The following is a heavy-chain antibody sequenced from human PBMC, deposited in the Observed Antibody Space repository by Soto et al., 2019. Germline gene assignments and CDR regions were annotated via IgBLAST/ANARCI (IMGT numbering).Heavy chain of an antibody. CDR1: GFSLSSIGVG. Sequence: SGPTLVNPTQTLTLTCTFSGFSLSSIGVGVGWIRQPPGKALEWLGILYWDDDKHYSPSLKSRISIAKDTSKDQVVLTLTNMDPVDTATYYCAHTIVVVPTAHDAFDVWGQGTMVTVSS. D-gene: IGHD2-2*01. V-gene: IGHV2-5*02. CDR3: AHTIVVVPTAHDAFDV. CDR2: LYWDDDK. J-gene: IGHJ3*01.